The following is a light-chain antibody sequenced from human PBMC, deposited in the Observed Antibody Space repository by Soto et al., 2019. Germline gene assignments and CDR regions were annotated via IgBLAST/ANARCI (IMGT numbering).Light chain of an antibody. CDR2: DVR. V-gene: IGLV2-14*01. CDR3: SSYTSSSTLPYV. CDR1: SSDVGGYNY. J-gene: IGLJ1*01. Sequence: QSVLTQHASVSGSPGQSITISCTGTSSDVGGYNYVSWYQQHPGKAPKLMIYDVRNRPSGVSNRFSGSKSGNTASLTISGLQAEDEADYYCSSYTSSSTLPYVFGTGTKLTVL.